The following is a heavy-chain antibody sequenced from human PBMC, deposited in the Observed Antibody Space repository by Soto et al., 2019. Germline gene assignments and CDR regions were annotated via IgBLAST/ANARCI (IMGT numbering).Heavy chain of an antibody. V-gene: IGHV3-23*01. CDR2: ISGSGGST. CDR3: AKDYSNNLYYYYGMDV. CDR1: GFTFSSYA. J-gene: IGHJ6*02. D-gene: IGHD4-4*01. Sequence: GGSLRLSCAASGFTFSSYAMSWVRQAPEKKLEWVSAISGSGGSTDYADSVKGRFTISRDNSKNTLYLQMNSLRAEDTAVYYCAKDYSNNLYYYYGMDVWGQGTTVTVSS.